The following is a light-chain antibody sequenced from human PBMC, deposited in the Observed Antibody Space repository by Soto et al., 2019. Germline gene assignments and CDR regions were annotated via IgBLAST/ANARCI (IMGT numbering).Light chain of an antibody. J-gene: IGKJ1*01. V-gene: IGKV1-5*03. Sequence: DIQMTQSPSTLSASVGDRVTMTCRASQSIRTWLAWYQQKPGKAPRLLMYQASSLRSGVPSRFSGSGSETDFPLTITSLQPDDTATYFCQQYSTYLWTFGRGTKVDVK. CDR1: QSIRTW. CDR2: QAS. CDR3: QQYSTYLWT.